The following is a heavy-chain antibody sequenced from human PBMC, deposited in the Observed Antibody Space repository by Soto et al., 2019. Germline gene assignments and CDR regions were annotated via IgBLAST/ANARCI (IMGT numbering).Heavy chain of an antibody. CDR2: ISYDGSNK. CDR3: ARDGVLRYFASLDY. J-gene: IGHJ4*02. CDR1: GFTFSSYA. D-gene: IGHD3-9*01. V-gene: IGHV3-30-3*01. Sequence: GGSLRLSCAASGFTFSSYAMHWVRQAPGKGLEWVAVISYDGSNKYYADSVKGRFTISRDNSKNTLYLQMNSLRAEDTAVYYCARDGVLRYFASLDYWGQGTLVTVSS.